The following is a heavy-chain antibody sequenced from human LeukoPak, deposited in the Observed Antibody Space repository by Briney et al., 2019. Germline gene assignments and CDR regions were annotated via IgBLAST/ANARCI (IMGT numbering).Heavy chain of an antibody. V-gene: IGHV1-69*04. CDR1: GYTFTSYG. Sequence: ASVKVSCKASGYTFTSYGISWVRQAPGQGLEWMGRIIPILGIANYAQKFQGRVTITADKSTSTAYMELSSLRSEDTAVYYCARSRSRMATSSIDYWGQGTLVTVSS. CDR3: ARSRSRMATSSIDY. J-gene: IGHJ4*02. D-gene: IGHD5-24*01. CDR2: IIPILGIA.